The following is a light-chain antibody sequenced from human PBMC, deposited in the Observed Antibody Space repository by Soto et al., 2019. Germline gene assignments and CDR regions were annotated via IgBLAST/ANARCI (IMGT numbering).Light chain of an antibody. V-gene: IGKV1-9*01. CDR2: ATS. CDR1: QDIANY. J-gene: IGKJ4*01. CDR3: QQVNSYPLT. Sequence: IQLTQSPSFLSACVVDRVTITCRPSQDIANYLAWYQQNPGKALKFLTYATSAFQSGVPSRFSGVGSGTEFTLTIGSLQPEDFATYYCQQVNSYPLTFGGGTKVDIK.